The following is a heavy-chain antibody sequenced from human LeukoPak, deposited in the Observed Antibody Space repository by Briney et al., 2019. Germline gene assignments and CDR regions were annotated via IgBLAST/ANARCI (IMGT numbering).Heavy chain of an antibody. CDR2: INPNSGGT. CDR3: VRDALNWNYDY. J-gene: IGHJ4*02. V-gene: IGHV1-2*02. Sequence: ASVKVSCKASGYTFTGYYMHWVRQAPGQGLEWMGWINPNSGGTNYAQKFQGRVAMTTDTSITTAYMEVSRLRSDDTAVYYCVRDALNWNYDYWGQGTLVAVSS. CDR1: GYTFTGYY. D-gene: IGHD1-7*01.